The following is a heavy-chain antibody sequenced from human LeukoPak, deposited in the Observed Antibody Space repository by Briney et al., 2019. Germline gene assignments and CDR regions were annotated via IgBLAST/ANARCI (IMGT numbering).Heavy chain of an antibody. D-gene: IGHD7-27*01. Sequence: GGSLRLSCAASGFTFNNFAMNWVRQAPGKGLEWVSSVNFRGTISYYADSVKGRFTISRDNSKNTLFLQMDSLRTEDAAIYYCAKGERGIDYWGQGTLVTVSS. CDR1: GFTFNNFA. J-gene: IGHJ4*02. CDR2: VNFRGTIS. V-gene: IGHV3-23*01. CDR3: AKGERGIDY.